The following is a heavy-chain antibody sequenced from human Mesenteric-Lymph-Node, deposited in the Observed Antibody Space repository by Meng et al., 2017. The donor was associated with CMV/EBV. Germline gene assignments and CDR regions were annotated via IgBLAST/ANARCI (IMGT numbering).Heavy chain of an antibody. J-gene: IGHJ3*02. CDR1: GGSISSSSYY. V-gene: IGHV4-39*07. D-gene: IGHD3-16*01. Sequence: SETLSLTCTVSGGSISSSSYYWGWIRQPPGKGLEWIGSIYYSGSTYYNPSLKSRVTISVDTSKNQFSLKLSSVTAADTAVYYCARTVGAFDIWGQGTMVTVSS. CDR2: IYYSGST. CDR3: ARTVGAFDI.